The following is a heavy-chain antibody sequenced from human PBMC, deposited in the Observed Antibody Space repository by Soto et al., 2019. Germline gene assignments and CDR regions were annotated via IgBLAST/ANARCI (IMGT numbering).Heavy chain of an antibody. V-gene: IGHV4-59*01. J-gene: IGHJ4*02. Sequence: QVQLQGSGPGLLKPSETLSLTCTVSGYSISSYYWSWIRQPPGKGLEWIGYIYYSGSTNYNPSLKSRVTTSVDTSKNRSSLMLTSVTAADTAVYYCARSNGDYGDYRSQGTLVTVSS. CDR3: ARSNGDYGDY. CDR1: GYSISSYY. CDR2: IYYSGST. D-gene: IGHD4-17*01.